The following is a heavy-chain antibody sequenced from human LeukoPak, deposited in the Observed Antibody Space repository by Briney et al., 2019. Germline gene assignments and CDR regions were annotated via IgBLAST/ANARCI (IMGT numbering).Heavy chain of an antibody. CDR1: GLTVSSYW. Sequence: PGGSRRLACAVSGLTVSSYWLHWVRQAPGKGLVWVSRINSDGSSITYADSVKGRFTISRDNAKNTLYLQMNSLRVEDTAVYYCAREGRVSGYDFDCWGQGTLVTVSS. J-gene: IGHJ4*02. CDR3: AREGRVSGYDFDC. V-gene: IGHV3-74*03. D-gene: IGHD5-12*01. CDR2: INSDGSSI.